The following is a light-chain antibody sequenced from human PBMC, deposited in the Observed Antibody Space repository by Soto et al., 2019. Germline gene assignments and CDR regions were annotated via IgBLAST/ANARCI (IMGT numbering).Light chain of an antibody. CDR3: SSYTSRSTLTV. V-gene: IGLV2-14*01. J-gene: IGLJ1*01. Sequence: QSALTQPASVSGSPGQSITISCTGTSSDVGDYNYVSWYQQHPGKAPKLLIYDVSNRPSGVSNRFSGSKSGNTASLTISGLQAEDEADYYCSSYTSRSTLTVFGTGTKVTVL. CDR2: DVS. CDR1: SSDVGDYNY.